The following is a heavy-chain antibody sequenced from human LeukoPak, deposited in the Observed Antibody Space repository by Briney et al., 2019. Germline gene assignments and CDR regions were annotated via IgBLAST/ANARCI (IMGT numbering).Heavy chain of an antibody. CDR1: GYTFTSYY. CDR2: INPNGGGT. CDR3: ARRFFYGGEERGLDY. D-gene: IGHD4-23*01. V-gene: IGHV1-46*01. J-gene: IGHJ4*02. Sequence: AASVKISCKTSGYTFTSYYTQWVRQAPGQGREWMGIINPNGGGTTYAQKFQDRVTMTRDTSTSTVYMELSSLRSDDTAVYYCARRFFYGGEERGLDYWGQGTLVTVSS.